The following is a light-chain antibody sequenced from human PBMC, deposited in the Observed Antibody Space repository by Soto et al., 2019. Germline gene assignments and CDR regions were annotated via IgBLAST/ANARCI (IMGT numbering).Light chain of an antibody. CDR3: QQYNKWPPIT. J-gene: IGKJ5*01. CDR1: QSVSSY. V-gene: IGKV3D-15*01. Sequence: EIVSTQTPATLPLSPRDRATLSCGASQSVSSYLAWYQQKPGQAPRLLIYDASSRATGIPARFSGSGSGTEFTLTISSLQSEDFAVYYCQQYNKWPPITFGQGTRLEIK. CDR2: DAS.